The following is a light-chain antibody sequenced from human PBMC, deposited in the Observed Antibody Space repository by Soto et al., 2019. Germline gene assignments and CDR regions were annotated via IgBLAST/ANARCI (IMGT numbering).Light chain of an antibody. CDR1: SSNIGNNY. V-gene: IGLV1-51*01. CDR3: GTWDSSLRAYNYV. J-gene: IGLJ1*01. CDR2: DNN. Sequence: QSVLTQPPSVSAAPGQKVTISCSGSSSNIGNNYVSWYQQLPGTAPKLLIYDNNKRPSGIPDRFSGSKSGTSATLGITGLQTGDEADYYCGTWDSSLRAYNYVLGTGTKVTVL.